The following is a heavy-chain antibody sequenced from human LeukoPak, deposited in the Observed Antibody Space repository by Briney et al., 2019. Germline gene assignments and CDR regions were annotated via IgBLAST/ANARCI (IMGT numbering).Heavy chain of an antibody. V-gene: IGHV3-7*01. CDR1: AFTLSSYW. J-gene: IGHJ4*02. Sequence: GGSLRPSCAASAFTLSSYWMSWVRQAPGKGLEWVANVKRDGSEKYYVDSVKGRFSISRDNAKNSLYLQMNSLKVEDTAVYYCVRDDGATKPCWGQGTLVTVFS. D-gene: IGHD1-26*01. CDR3: VRDDGATKPC. CDR2: VKRDGSEK.